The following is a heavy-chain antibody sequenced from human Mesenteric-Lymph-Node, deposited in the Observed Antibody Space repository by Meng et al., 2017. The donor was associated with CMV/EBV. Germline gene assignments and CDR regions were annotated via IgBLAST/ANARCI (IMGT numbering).Heavy chain of an antibody. CDR3: ARSGMGIAAAGIRYGDAFDI. Sequence: GESQKISCAASGFTFSDYYMSWIRQAPGKGLEWVSYISSSGSTIYYTDSVKGRFTISRDNAKNSLYLQMNSLRAEDTAVYYCARSGMGIAAAGIRYGDAFDIWGQGTMVTVSS. V-gene: IGHV3-11*04. CDR1: GFTFSDYY. J-gene: IGHJ3*02. D-gene: IGHD6-13*01. CDR2: ISSSGSTI.